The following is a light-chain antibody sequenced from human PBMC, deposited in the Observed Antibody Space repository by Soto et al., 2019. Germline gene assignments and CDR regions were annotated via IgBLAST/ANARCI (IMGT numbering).Light chain of an antibody. CDR2: AAS. CDR1: QNISSY. V-gene: IGKV1-39*01. Sequence: DIQMTQSPSSLSASVGDRVTITCRASQNISSYLNWYQQKPGKAPKLLIYAASSLQSGVPSRFSGSGSGTDFTLTISSLQPEDFAPYYCQQGYGTPLTFGGGTKVEIK. J-gene: IGKJ4*01. CDR3: QQGYGTPLT.